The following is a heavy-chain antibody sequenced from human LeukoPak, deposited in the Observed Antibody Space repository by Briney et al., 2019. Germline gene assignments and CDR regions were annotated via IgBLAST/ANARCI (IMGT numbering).Heavy chain of an antibody. CDR2: IIPIFGTA. J-gene: IGHJ6*03. V-gene: IGHV1-69*13. CDR3: ARMGYDILTGYYYYYYYMDV. Sequence: ASVKVSCRASGGTFSSYAISWVRQAPGQGLEWMGGIIPIFGTANYAQKFQGRVTITADESTSTAYMELSSLRSEDTAVYYCARMGYDILTGYYYYYYYMDVWGKGTTVTISS. CDR1: GGTFSSYA. D-gene: IGHD3-9*01.